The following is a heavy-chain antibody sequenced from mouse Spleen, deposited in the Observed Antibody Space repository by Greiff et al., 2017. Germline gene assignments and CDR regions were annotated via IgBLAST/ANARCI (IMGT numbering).Heavy chain of an antibody. V-gene: IGHV1-59*01. CDR3: ARLPGTARAAAWFAY. D-gene: IGHD3-3*01. CDR2: IDPSDSYT. J-gene: IGHJ3*01. Sequence: QVQLQQPGAELVRPGTSVKLSCKASGYTFTSYWMHWVKQRPGQGLEWIGVIDPSDSYTNYNQKFKGKATLTVDTSSSTAYMQLSSLTSEDSAVYYCARLPGTARAAAWFAYWGQGTLVTVSA. CDR1: GYTFTSYW.